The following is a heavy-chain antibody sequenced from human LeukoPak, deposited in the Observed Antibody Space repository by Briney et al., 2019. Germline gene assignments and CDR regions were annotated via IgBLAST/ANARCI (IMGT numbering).Heavy chain of an antibody. Sequence: PGRSLRLSCAASGFTFSSYGMHWVRQAPGKGLEWVAVISYDGSNKYYADSVKGRFTISRDNSENTLYLQMNSLRAEDTAVYYCAKRIASSTSCCDFDYWGQGTLVTVSS. J-gene: IGHJ4*02. D-gene: IGHD2-2*01. CDR1: GFTFSSYG. CDR2: ISYDGSNK. V-gene: IGHV3-30*18. CDR3: AKRIASSTSCCDFDY.